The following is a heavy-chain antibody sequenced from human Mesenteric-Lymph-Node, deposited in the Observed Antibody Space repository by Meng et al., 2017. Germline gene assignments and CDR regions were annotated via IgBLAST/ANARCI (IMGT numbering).Heavy chain of an antibody. CDR1: GFPFSSYA. J-gene: IGHJ3*02. V-gene: IGHV3-7*01. D-gene: IGHD6-19*01. CDR2: IKKDGSDK. Sequence: GESLKISCAASGFPFSSYAMHWVRQAPGKGLEWMAYIKKDGSDKYYVDSVKGRFTISRDNAKDSLYLQMNSLRAEDTAMYYCVRDSSAYSSAWYALAFDIWGQGTMVTVSS. CDR3: VRDSSAYSSAWYALAFDI.